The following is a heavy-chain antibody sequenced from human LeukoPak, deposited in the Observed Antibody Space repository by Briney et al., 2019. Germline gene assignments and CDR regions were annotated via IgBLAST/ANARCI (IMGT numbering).Heavy chain of an antibody. J-gene: IGHJ2*01. CDR2: IFYSGT. V-gene: IGHV4-39*01. CDR1: GGSISSSTYY. Sequence: PSQTLSLTCTVSGGSISSSTYYWGWIRQPPGKGLEWIGNIFYSGTYYNPSLQSRVTISVDTSKNQFSLKLSSVTAADTAVYYCVSPRYFDLWGRGTLVTVSS. CDR3: VSPRYFDL.